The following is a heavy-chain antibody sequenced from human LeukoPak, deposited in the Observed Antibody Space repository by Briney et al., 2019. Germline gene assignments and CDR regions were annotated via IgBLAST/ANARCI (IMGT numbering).Heavy chain of an antibody. D-gene: IGHD1-7*01. V-gene: IGHV3-21*01. Sequence: GGSLRLSCAASGFTFSSYSMNWVRQAPGKGLEWVSSISSSSSYIYYADSVKGRFTISRDNAKNSLYLQMNSLRAEDTAVYYCARDLPGTLTFDYWGQGTLVTVSS. CDR1: GFTFSSYS. J-gene: IGHJ4*02. CDR3: ARDLPGTLTFDY. CDR2: ISSSSSYI.